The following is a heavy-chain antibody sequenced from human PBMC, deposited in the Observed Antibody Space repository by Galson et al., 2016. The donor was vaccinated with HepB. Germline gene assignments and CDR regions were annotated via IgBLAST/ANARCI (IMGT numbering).Heavy chain of an antibody. CDR1: GGSISNSY. J-gene: IGHJ5*02. D-gene: IGHD3-22*01. V-gene: IGHV4-59*08. CDR3: ARRRNYYDSSGSYYDWFDP. CDR2: IYYSGST. Sequence: SETLSLTCTVSGGSISNSYWSWIRQPPGQGLEWIGYIYYSGSTNYNPSLKSRVTISVDTSKNPFPLTLSSVTAADTAVYYCARRRNYYDSSGSYYDWFDPWGQGTLVTVSS.